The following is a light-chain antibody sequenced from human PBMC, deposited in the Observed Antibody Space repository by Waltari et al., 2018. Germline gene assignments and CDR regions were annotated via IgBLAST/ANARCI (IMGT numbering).Light chain of an antibody. CDR1: RSDLGGFSF. Sequence: QSALTQPASVSGSPGQSITISCTRSRSDLGGFSFFSSYQQHPGKAPKLIIYDVGHRPSGVSNRFSGSKSGNTASLTISGLQPEDEADYYCSSYTYINPPFLFGTGTKVTLL. J-gene: IGLJ1*01. CDR3: SSYTYINPPFL. CDR2: DVG. V-gene: IGLV2-14*03.